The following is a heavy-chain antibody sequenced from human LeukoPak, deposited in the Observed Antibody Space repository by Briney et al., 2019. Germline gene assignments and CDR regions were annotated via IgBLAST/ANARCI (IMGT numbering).Heavy chain of an antibody. Sequence: GGSLRLSCAASGFTFSSYGMSWVRQAPGKGLEWVSAISGSGGSTYYADSVKGRFTISRDNSKNTLYLQMNSLRAEDTAVYYCAKDQDTLGFLVGYYYMDVWGKGTTVTVSS. CDR2: ISGSGGST. J-gene: IGHJ6*03. CDR1: GFTFSSYG. CDR3: AKDQDTLGFLVGYYYMDV. D-gene: IGHD3-3*01. V-gene: IGHV3-23*01.